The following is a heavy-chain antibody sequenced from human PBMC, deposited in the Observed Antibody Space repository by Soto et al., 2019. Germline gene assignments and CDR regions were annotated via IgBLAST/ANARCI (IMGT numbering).Heavy chain of an antibody. CDR1: GGTFSDLA. CDR2: IIPLFGTP. Sequence: QVHLVQSGAEVKKPGSSVKVSCKTSGGTFSDLAFSWVRQAPRQGLEWVGGIIPLFGTPNYAREFQGRVSISADESSNTVYMELRSLRSEDKAVYYCASERVAEMATGGYFDNWCQGTLVTVSS. V-gene: IGHV1-69*01. J-gene: IGHJ4*02. CDR3: ASERVAEMATGGYFDN. D-gene: IGHD5-12*01.